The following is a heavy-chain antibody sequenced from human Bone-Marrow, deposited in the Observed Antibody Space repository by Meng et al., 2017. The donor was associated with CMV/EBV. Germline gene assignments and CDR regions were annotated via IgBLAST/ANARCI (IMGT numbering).Heavy chain of an antibody. D-gene: IGHD4-23*01. CDR3: ARQGGNSGAFDV. V-gene: IGHV3-33*01. CDR1: GFTFSSYG. CDR2: IWYDGSNK. Sequence: GESLKISCAASGFTFSSYGMHWVRQAPGKGLEWVAVIWYDGSNKYYADSVKGRFTISRDNSKNTLYLQMNSLRAEDTAVYYCARQGGNSGAFDVWGQGTLVTVSS. J-gene: IGHJ3*01.